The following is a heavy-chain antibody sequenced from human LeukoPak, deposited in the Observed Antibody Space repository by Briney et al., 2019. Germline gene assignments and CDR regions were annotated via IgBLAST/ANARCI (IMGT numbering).Heavy chain of an antibody. D-gene: IGHD6-13*01. J-gene: IGHJ4*02. CDR1: GFTFRSYG. CDR3: AKIAAAGTYCDY. Sequence: GGSLRLSCVASGFTFRSYGMHWVRQAPGKGLEWVAFIGYDGRDNFNADSVKGRFTISGDNSKNTVDLQMISLRAEDTAVYYCAKIAAAGTYCDYWGQGTLVTVSS. CDR2: IGYDGRDN. V-gene: IGHV3-30*02.